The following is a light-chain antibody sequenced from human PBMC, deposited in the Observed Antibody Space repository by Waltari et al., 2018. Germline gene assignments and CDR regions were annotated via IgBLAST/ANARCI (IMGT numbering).Light chain of an antibody. Sequence: QSVLTQPPSASGTPGQRGTTSCSVRASNTGRKFAVWHHHVPGTGPTLLLYRNTHRPPGVSDRFSGSKSGTSASLAISGLRSEDEAQYYCATWDDSLSGPVFGGGTKLTVL. CDR1: ASNTGRKF. V-gene: IGLV1-47*01. CDR2: RNT. CDR3: ATWDDSLSGPV. J-gene: IGLJ3*02.